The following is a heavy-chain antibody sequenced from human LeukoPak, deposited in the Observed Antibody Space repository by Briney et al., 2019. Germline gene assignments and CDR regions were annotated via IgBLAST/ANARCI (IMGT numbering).Heavy chain of an antibody. Sequence: PSETLSLTCTVSGGSIRSSYYYWGWIRQPPGKGLEWIGSIYDSGSTYYNPSLKSRVTISVDTSKNQFSLKLSSVTAADTAVYYCARLHSDYSNYVGSWFDPWGQGTLVTVSS. V-gene: IGHV4-39*07. J-gene: IGHJ5*02. D-gene: IGHD4-11*01. CDR3: ARLHSDYSNYVGSWFDP. CDR2: IYDSGST. CDR1: GGSIRSSYYY.